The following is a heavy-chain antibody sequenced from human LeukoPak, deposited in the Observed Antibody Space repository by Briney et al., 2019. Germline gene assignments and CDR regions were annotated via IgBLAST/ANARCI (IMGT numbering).Heavy chain of an antibody. CDR1: GGSISSGGYY. Sequence: SQTLSLTCTVSGGSISSGGYYWSWIRQHPGKGLEWIGYIYYSGSTYYNPSLKSRVTISVDTSKNQFSLKLSSVTAADTAVYYCARDKVGVGATTVWGQGTMVTVFS. J-gene: IGHJ3*01. D-gene: IGHD1-26*01. CDR3: ARDKVGVGATTV. V-gene: IGHV4-31*03. CDR2: IYYSGST.